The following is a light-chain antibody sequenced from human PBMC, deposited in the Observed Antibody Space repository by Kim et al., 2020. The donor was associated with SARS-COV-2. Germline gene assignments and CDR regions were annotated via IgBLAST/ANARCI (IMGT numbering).Light chain of an antibody. Sequence: DIVMTQSPLSLPVTPGEPASIPCRSSQSLLYSDGYTYLDWYLQKPGQSPQLLIYLGSNRASGVPDRFSGSGSGTDFTLKISRVAAEDVGVYYCMQVLQIPRTFGQGTKLEI. CDR3: MQVLQIPRT. CDR2: LGS. CDR1: QSLLYSDGYTY. V-gene: IGKV2-28*01. J-gene: IGKJ2*01.